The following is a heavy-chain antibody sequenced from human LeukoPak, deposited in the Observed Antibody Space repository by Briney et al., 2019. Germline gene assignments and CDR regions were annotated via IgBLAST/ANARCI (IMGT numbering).Heavy chain of an antibody. V-gene: IGHV3-23*01. Sequence: GGSLRLSSAASGFTFSSYAMSWVRQAPGKGLEWVSAISGSGGSTYYADSVKGRFTISRDNSKNTLYLQMNSLRAEDTAVYYCAKVSRYFDWLLPFDYWGQGTLVTVSS. CDR2: ISGSGGST. D-gene: IGHD3-9*01. CDR1: GFTFSSYA. CDR3: AKVSRYFDWLLPFDY. J-gene: IGHJ4*02.